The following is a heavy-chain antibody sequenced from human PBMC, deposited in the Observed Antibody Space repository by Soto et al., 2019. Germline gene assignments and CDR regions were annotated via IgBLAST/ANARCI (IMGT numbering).Heavy chain of an antibody. J-gene: IGHJ1*01. CDR1: GFTFSSYS. CDR2: ISSSSSYI. CDR3: ARDLSYQLSL. V-gene: IGHV3-21*01. D-gene: IGHD2-2*01. Sequence: PGGALRHSWGASGFTFSSYSMNWVRQAPGKGLEGGSSISSSSSYIYYADAVKGRFTISRDNAKNSLYLQMNSLRAEDTVVYYCARDLSYQLSLWGQGPFVTVSS.